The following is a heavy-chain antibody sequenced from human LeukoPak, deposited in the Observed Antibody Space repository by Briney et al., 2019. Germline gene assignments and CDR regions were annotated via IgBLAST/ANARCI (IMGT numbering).Heavy chain of an antibody. D-gene: IGHD3-22*01. CDR1: GGSISSSGYY. CDR2: IHFSGGT. V-gene: IGHV4-39*01. CDR3: ARHGYYSSGNYFDY. Sequence: SETLSLTCTVSGGSISSSGYYWGWIRPPPGKGLEWIGSIHFSGGTYYNPSLMSRVTISVDTSKTQFSLNLSSVTAADTAVYYCARHGYYSSGNYFDYWGQGALVTVSS. J-gene: IGHJ4*02.